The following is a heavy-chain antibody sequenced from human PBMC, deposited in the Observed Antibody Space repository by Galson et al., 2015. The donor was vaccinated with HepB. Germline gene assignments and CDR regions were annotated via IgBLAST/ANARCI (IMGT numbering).Heavy chain of an antibody. J-gene: IGHJ3*02. D-gene: IGHD2-15*01. CDR3: ATDPTTAKDCSGGSCRRNAFDI. CDR2: INAGNGNT. V-gene: IGHV1-3*01. CDR1: GYTFTSYA. Sequence: SVKVSCKASGYTFTSYAMHWVRQAPGQRLEWMGWINAGNGNTKYSQKFQGRVTITRDTSASTAYMELSSLRSEDTAVYYCATDPTTAKDCSGGSCRRNAFDIWGQGTMVTVSS.